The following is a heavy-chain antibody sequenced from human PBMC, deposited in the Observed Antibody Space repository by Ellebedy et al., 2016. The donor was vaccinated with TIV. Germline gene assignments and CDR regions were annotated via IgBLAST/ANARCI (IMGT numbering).Heavy chain of an antibody. CDR2: IYSGGST. J-gene: IGHJ4*02. D-gene: IGHD3-10*01. Sequence: GESLKISCAASGFTVSSNYMSWVRQAPGKGLEWVSVIYSGGSTYYADSVKGRFTISRDNSKNTLYLQMNSLRAEDTAVYYCARDLVRGGTYWGQGTLVTVSS. CDR3: ARDLVRGGTY. V-gene: IGHV3-53*01. CDR1: GFTVSSNY.